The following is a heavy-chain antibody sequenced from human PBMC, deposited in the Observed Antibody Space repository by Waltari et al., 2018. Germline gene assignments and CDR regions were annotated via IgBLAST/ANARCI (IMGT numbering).Heavy chain of an antibody. V-gene: IGHV3-23*01. J-gene: IGHJ4*02. CDR2: IRGSGGST. D-gene: IGHD3-10*01. CDR3: AKDKLGSQFFDY. CDR1: GFTFSSYA. Sequence: EVQLLESGGGLVQPGGSLRLSCAASGFTFSSYAMSWVRQAPGKGLEWVSAIRGSGGSTYYADSVKGRFTISRDNSKNTLYLQMNSLRAEDTAVYYCAKDKLGSQFFDYWGQGTLVTVSS.